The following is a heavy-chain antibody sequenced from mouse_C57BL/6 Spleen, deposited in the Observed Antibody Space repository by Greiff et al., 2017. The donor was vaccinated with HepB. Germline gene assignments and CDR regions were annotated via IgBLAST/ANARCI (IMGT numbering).Heavy chain of an antibody. CDR3: ARDANYGSSYFDY. Sequence: DVHLVESGGGLVKPGGSLKLSCAASGFTFSSYAMSWVRQTPEKRLEWVATISDGGSYTYYPDNVKGRFTISRDNAKNNLYLQMSHLKSEDTAMYYCARDANYGSSYFDYWGQGTTLTVSS. V-gene: IGHV5-4*01. CDR1: GFTFSSYA. CDR2: ISDGGSYT. J-gene: IGHJ2*01. D-gene: IGHD1-1*01.